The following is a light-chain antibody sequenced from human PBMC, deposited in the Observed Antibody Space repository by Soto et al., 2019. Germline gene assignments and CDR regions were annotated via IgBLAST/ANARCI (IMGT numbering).Light chain of an antibody. J-gene: IGLJ1*01. V-gene: IGLV2-14*01. CDR1: SSDVGGYNY. Sequence: QSALTQPASVSGSPVQSITISCTGTSSDVGGYNYVSWYQQHPGKAPKLMIYDVSNRPSGVSNRFSGSKSGNTASLTISGFQAEDEADYYCSSYTSSSTLVFGTETKVTVL. CDR3: SSYTSSSTLV. CDR2: DVS.